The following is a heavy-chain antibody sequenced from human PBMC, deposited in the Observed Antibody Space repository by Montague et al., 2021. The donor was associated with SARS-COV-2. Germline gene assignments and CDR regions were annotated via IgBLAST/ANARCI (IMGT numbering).Heavy chain of an antibody. CDR3: ARGQQLDFDY. D-gene: IGHD6-13*01. CDR2: IYISGST. J-gene: IGHJ4*02. V-gene: IGHV4-4*07. CDR1: GDSISSTYY. Sequence: SETLSLTCTVSGDSISSTYYWSWIRQPAGKGLEWIGRIYISGSTNYNPSLKSRVTMSIDTSKNQFSLKLNSLTAADTAVYCCARGQQLDFDYWGQGTLVTGSS.